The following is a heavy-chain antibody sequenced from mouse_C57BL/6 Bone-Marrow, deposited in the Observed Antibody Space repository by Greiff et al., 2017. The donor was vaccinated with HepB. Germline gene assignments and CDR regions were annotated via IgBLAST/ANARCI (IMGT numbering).Heavy chain of an antibody. J-gene: IGHJ1*03. Sequence: EVMLVESGGGLVKPGGSLKLSCAASGFTFSSYAMSWVRQTPEKRLEWVATISDGGSYTYYPDNVKGRFTISRDNAKNNLYLQMSHLKSEDTAMYYCASSFYYGSSYFYWYFDVWGTGTTVTVSS. D-gene: IGHD1-1*01. CDR1: GFTFSSYA. V-gene: IGHV5-4*03. CDR3: ASSFYYGSSYFYWYFDV. CDR2: ISDGGSYT.